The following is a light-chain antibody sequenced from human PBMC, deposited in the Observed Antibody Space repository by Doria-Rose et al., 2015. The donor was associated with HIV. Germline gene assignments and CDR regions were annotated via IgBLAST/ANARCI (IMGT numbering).Light chain of an antibody. CDR3: HQYGTSWT. V-gene: IGKV3-20*01. CDR1: QRVKSSY. Sequence: TQSPGTLSLSPGERATLSCRASQRVKSSYLAWYQQQPGQAPRLLIYDASTTATGIPDRFSGSGSGTDFTLTISRLEPEDFALYYCHQYGTSWTFGQGTKVEI. CDR2: DAS. J-gene: IGKJ1*01.